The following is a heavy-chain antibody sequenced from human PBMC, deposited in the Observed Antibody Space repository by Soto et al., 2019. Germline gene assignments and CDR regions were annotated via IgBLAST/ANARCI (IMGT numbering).Heavy chain of an antibody. D-gene: IGHD2-15*01. Sequence: EVQLVESGGDLVQPGGSLRLSCAVYEFTFRNDWMTWVRQAPGKGLEWVANINEHGSETYYVDSVKGRFIISRDNAKSSLFLQMNSLRAEDTAVYYCATHSGFRKDYSGQGTLVTVSS. CDR3: ATHSGFRKDY. CDR1: EFTFRNDW. CDR2: INEHGSET. J-gene: IGHJ4*02. V-gene: IGHV3-7*02.